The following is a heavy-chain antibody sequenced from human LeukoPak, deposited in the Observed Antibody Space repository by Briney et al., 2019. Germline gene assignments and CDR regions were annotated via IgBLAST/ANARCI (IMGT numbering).Heavy chain of an antibody. CDR1: GVPFSDYW. V-gene: IGHV3-7*01. J-gene: IGHJ5*02. Sequence: GGSLRLSCAASGVPFSDYWMSWVRQAPGKGLEWVARIKKEGSERYYVDSVRGRVTISRDNAKKSLYLQMNSLRAEDTAVYFCAREAYQLIPIRLCDRWGQGTLVTVSS. CDR2: IKKEGSER. D-gene: IGHD2-2*01. CDR3: AREAYQLIPIRLCDR.